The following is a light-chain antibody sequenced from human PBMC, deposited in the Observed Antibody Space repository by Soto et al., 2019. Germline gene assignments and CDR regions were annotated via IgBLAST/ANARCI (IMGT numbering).Light chain of an antibody. CDR1: SSDVGGYKY. Sequence: QSALTQPASVSGSPGQSITISCTGTSSDVGGYKYVSWYQQYPGKAPKLLIYEVNNRPSGVSNRFSGSKSGNTASLTISGLQAEDEADYYCGSFTSTSTLEIFGGGTKVTVL. V-gene: IGLV2-14*01. CDR3: GSFTSTSTLEI. CDR2: EVN. J-gene: IGLJ2*01.